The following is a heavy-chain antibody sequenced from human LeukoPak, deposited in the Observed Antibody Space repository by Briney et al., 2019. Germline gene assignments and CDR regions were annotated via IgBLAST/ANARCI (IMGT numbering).Heavy chain of an antibody. CDR2: TYYRSNLYN. CDR3: ARDAQVPAARGAFDY. CDR1: GDIVSSNSAA. V-gene: IGHV6-1*01. J-gene: IGHJ4*02. D-gene: IGHD2-2*01. Sequence: RSQTLSLTCAISGDIVSSNSAAWNWIRQSPSRGLEWLVRTYYRSNLYNDYAVSVKSRITINPDTSKNQFSLQLNSVTPEDTAVYYCARDAQVPAARGAFDYWGQGTLVTVSS.